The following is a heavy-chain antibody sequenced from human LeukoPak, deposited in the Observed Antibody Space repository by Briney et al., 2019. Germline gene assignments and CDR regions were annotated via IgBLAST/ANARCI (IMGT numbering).Heavy chain of an antibody. CDR2: MNPNSGNT. Sequence: ASVTVSCKASGYTFTSYDINWVRQATGQGLEWMGWMNPNSGNTGYAQKFQGRATMTRNTSISTAYMEMSSLRSENTGVYYCAMRNYGDYSFDYWGQGTLVTVSS. J-gene: IGHJ4*02. CDR3: AMRNYGDYSFDY. V-gene: IGHV1-8*01. CDR1: GYTFTSYD. D-gene: IGHD4-17*01.